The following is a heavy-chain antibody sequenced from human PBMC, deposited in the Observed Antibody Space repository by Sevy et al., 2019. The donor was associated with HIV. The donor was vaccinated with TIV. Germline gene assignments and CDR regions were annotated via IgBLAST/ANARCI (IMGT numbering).Heavy chain of an antibody. CDR1: GYTFTSYY. Sequence: ASVKVSCKASGYTFTSYYMHWVRQAPGQGLEWMGIINPSGGSTSYAQKFQGRVTMTRGTSTSTVYMELSSLRSEDTAVYYCARGTPIVGAKRPQSAAHAFDIWGQGTMVTVSS. J-gene: IGHJ3*02. CDR2: INPSGGST. CDR3: ARGTPIVGAKRPQSAAHAFDI. D-gene: IGHD1-26*01. V-gene: IGHV1-46*01.